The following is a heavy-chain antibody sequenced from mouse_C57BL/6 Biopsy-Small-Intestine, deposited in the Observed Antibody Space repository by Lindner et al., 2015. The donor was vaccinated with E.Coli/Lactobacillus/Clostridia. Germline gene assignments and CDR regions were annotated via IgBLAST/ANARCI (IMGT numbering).Heavy chain of an antibody. CDR3: ARWLLRGFYYAMDY. V-gene: IGHV1-34*02. CDR1: GYTFTDYN. J-gene: IGHJ4*01. Sequence: VQLQESGPELVKPGASVKISCKASGYTFTDYNMDWVKQSHGKSLECIGYIYPNNGGTGYNEKFKSKATLTVDKSSSTAYMELHSLTSEDSAVYYCARWLLRGFYYAMDYWGQGTSVTVSS. CDR2: IYPNNGGT. D-gene: IGHD2-3*01.